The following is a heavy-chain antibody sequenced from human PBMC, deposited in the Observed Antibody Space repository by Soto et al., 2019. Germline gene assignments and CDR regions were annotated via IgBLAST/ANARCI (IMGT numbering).Heavy chain of an antibody. CDR2: IYHSGST. Sequence: TSETLSLTCAVSGGSISSGGYSWSWIRQPPGKGLEWIGYIYHSGSTYYNPSLKSRVTISVDRSKNQFSLKLSSVTAADTAVYYYARAYGDYDPYFDYWGQGTLVTVSS. J-gene: IGHJ4*02. D-gene: IGHD4-17*01. CDR3: ARAYGDYDPYFDY. CDR1: GGSISSGGYS. V-gene: IGHV4-30-2*01.